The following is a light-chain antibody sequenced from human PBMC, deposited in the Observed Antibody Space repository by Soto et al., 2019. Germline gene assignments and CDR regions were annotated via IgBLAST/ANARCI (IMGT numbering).Light chain of an antibody. V-gene: IGLV2-11*01. CDR2: DVT. CDR3: CSYVGSYSYV. CDR1: SSDIGGYNY. J-gene: IGLJ1*01. Sequence: QSSLTQPRAVSWSPGQSVSVSCIGSSSDIGGYNYVSWYQEHPGKALKLLIYDVTKRPSRVPDRFSVSKSGNTAPLTISGLLAEDEADYYCCSYVGSYSYVFGTGTKVTV.